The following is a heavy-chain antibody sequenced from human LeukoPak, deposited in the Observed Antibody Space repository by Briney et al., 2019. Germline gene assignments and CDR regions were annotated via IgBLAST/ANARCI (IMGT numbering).Heavy chain of an antibody. CDR1: GYTFTNFA. CDR3: ARDYGDSLLFY. D-gene: IGHD4-17*01. J-gene: IGHJ4*02. Sequence: ASVKVSCKASGYTFTNFAIHWVRQAPGQRLEWMGWISAGSGNTKYSQKLQGRVTITRDTSASTAYMELYSLRSEDTAVYYCARDYGDSLLFYWGQGTLVTVSS. CDR2: ISAGSGNT. V-gene: IGHV1-3*01.